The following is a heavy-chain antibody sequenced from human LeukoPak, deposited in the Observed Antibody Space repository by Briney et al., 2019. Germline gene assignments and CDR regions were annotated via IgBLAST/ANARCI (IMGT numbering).Heavy chain of an antibody. CDR3: ARVPYYYDSSGYYLTLNYYGMDV. J-gene: IGHJ6*02. CDR1: GGSISSYY. Sequence: SETLSLTCTVSGGSISSYYWSWIRQPPGKGLEWIGYIYYSGSTNYNPSLKSRVTISVDTSKNQFSLKLSSVTAADTAVYYCARVPYYYDSSGYYLTLNYYGMDVWGQGTTVTVSS. D-gene: IGHD3-22*01. CDR2: IYYSGST. V-gene: IGHV4-59*01.